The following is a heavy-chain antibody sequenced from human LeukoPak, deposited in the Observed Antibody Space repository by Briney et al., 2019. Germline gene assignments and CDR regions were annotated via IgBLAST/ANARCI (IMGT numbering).Heavy chain of an antibody. CDR1: GFTFSNYG. Sequence: GGSLRLSCAASGFTFSNYGMHWARQAPGKGLEWVTFIRYDGNGKYYADSVKGRFAISRDNSKNTLYLQMNSPRAEDTAVYYCARTADCSSGSCFSAYFDFWGQGTLVTVSS. CDR3: ARTADCSSGSCFSAYFDF. D-gene: IGHD2-15*01. J-gene: IGHJ4*02. V-gene: IGHV3-30*02. CDR2: IRYDGNGK.